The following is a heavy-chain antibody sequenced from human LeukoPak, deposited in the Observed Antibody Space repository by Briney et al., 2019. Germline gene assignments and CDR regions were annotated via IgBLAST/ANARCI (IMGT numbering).Heavy chain of an antibody. CDR3: ASGGGYHYYFDY. V-gene: IGHV3-21*01. Sequence: PGGSLRLSCAASGFTFSSYCMNWVRQAPGKGLEWVSSISSSSSYIYYADSVKGRFTISRDNAKNSLYLQMNSLRAEDTAVYYCASGGGYHYYFDYWGQGTLVTVSS. CDR1: GFTFSSYC. J-gene: IGHJ4*02. CDR2: ISSSSSYI. D-gene: IGHD5-12*01.